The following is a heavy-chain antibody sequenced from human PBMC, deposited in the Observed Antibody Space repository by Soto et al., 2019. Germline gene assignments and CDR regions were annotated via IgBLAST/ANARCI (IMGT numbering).Heavy chain of an antibody. Sequence: SKTLSLTCTVSGGSISTYYCSCIRQPPGKGLESIGYIYYSGSTNYNPSLKSRDTISIVPPKNQFTLKLSSVTAADTALYYCARQIRVLSFGELKYYYSYYMDVWGKGTTVTVSS. CDR2: IYYSGST. CDR3: ARQIRVLSFGELKYYYSYYMDV. D-gene: IGHD3-10*01. V-gene: IGHV4-59*08. CDR1: GGSISTYY. J-gene: IGHJ6*03.